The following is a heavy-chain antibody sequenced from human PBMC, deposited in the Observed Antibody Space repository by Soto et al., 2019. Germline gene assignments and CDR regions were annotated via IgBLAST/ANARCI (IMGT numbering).Heavy chain of an antibody. D-gene: IGHD3-3*01. CDR1: GGSISSSIYY. CDR2: IYYSGST. CDR3: ASGYDFWSGPLRAYYYGMDV. Sequence: SETLSLTCTVSGGSISSSIYYLGWIRQPPGKGLEWIGSIYYSGSTYYNPSLKSRVTISVDTSKNQFSLKLSSVTAADTAVYYCASGYDFWSGPLRAYYYGMDVWGQGTTVTVSS. V-gene: IGHV4-39*01. J-gene: IGHJ6*02.